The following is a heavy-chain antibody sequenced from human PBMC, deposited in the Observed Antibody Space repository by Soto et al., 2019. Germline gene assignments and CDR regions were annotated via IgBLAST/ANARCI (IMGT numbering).Heavy chain of an antibody. CDR3: AHRPRGYAYYFDY. CDR1: GFSLRTRGVA. J-gene: IGHJ4*02. V-gene: IGHV2-5*02. CDR2: IYWDEDK. D-gene: IGHD5-12*01. Sequence: QITLKESGPTLVKPTQTLTLTCTFSGFSLRTRGVAVGWFRQPPGKALEWLALIYWDEDKWYSPSLKSRLTIADDTSKNQVVLTMTNVDPVDTATYYCAHRPRGYAYYFDYWGQVILVTVSS.